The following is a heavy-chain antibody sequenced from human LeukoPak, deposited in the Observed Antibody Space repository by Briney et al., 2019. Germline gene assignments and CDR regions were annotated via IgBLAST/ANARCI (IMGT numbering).Heavy chain of an antibody. Sequence: ASVKVSCKASGFTFTGYYIHWVRQAPGQGLEWMGWVNPNSGGTKYAQKFQGRVSITSDTSISTAYMELSRLTSDDTAVYYCARDTYGGNWSLGYWGQGTLVTVSS. V-gene: IGHV1-2*02. D-gene: IGHD4-23*01. CDR1: GFTFTGYY. CDR2: VNPNSGGT. J-gene: IGHJ4*02. CDR3: ARDTYGGNWSLGY.